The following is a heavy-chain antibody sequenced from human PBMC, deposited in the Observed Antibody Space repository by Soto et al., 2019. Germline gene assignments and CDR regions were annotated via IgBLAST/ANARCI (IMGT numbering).Heavy chain of an antibody. CDR2: ISFDGSNR. Sequence: GPLRLSCAASGFTFSSYGMHWVRQAPGKGLEWVAVISFDGSNRYYADSVKGRFTISRNNSKNTVYLQMSSLRAEDTAVYYCIKDGSSGWPYYYGMDVWGRGTTVTVSS. CDR1: GFTFSSYG. V-gene: IGHV3-30*18. D-gene: IGHD6-19*01. CDR3: IKDGSSGWPYYYGMDV. J-gene: IGHJ6*02.